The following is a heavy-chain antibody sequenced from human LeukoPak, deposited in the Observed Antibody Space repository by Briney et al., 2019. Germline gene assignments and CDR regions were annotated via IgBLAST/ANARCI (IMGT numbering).Heavy chain of an antibody. D-gene: IGHD2-15*01. CDR3: ARHPHHCDGGSCFPPDY. CDR2: VYYSGTT. V-gene: IGHV4-39*01. Sequence: PSETLSLTCTVSGGSTSSSSSFWGWIRQPPGKGLEWIATVYYSGTTYYNPSLKSRVTISVDTSKNQFSLKLSSVTAADTAVYYCARHPHHCDGGSCFPPDYWGQGALVTVSS. CDR1: GGSTSSSSSF. J-gene: IGHJ4*02.